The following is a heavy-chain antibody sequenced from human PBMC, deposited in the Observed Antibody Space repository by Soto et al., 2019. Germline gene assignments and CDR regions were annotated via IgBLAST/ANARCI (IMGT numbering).Heavy chain of an antibody. CDR2: INHSGST. V-gene: IGHV4-34*01. Sequence: QVQLQQWGAGLLKPSETLSLTCAVYGGSFSGYYWSWIRQPPGKGLEWIGEINHSGSTNYNPSLKSRVTRSVDTSKNQFSLKLSSVTAADTAVYYCARGRVYANNFDYWGQGTLVTVSS. CDR1: GGSFSGYY. CDR3: ARGRVYANNFDY. J-gene: IGHJ4*02. D-gene: IGHD2-8*01.